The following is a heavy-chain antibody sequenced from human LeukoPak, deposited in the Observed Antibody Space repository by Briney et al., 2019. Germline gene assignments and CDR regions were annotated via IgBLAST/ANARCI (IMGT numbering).Heavy chain of an antibody. D-gene: IGHD4-17*01. J-gene: IGHJ4*02. CDR3: ARSDYGDYNFDY. CDR2: IIPIFGTA. V-gene: IGHV1-69*05. CDR1: GCTFTSYA. Sequence: SVKVSCKASGCTFTSYAISWGRQAPGQGLEWVGGIIPIFGTANYAQKFQGRVTITTDESTSTAYMELSSLRSEDTAVYYCARSDYGDYNFDYWGQGTLVTVSS.